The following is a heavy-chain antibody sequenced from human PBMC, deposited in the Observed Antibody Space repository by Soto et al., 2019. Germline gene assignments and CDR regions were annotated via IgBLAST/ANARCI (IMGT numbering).Heavy chain of an antibody. D-gene: IGHD2-21*02. J-gene: IGHJ4*02. CDR3: ARQNCGGDCYFDY. CDR2: ISSSSTI. CDR1: GFTFSSYS. Sequence: GGSLRLSCAASGFTFSSYSMNWVRQAPGKGLEWVSYISSSSTIYYADSVKGRFTISRDNAKNSLYLQMNSLRDEDTAVYYCARQNCGGDCYFDYWGQGTLVTVSS. V-gene: IGHV3-48*02.